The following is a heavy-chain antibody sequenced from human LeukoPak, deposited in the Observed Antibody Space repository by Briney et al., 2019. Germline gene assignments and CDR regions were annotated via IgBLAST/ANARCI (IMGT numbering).Heavy chain of an antibody. J-gene: IGHJ6*02. CDR2: ISGSGGST. CDR3: AKEGGYDTRGYYYGMDV. V-gene: IGHV3-23*01. CDR1: GFTFSSYA. D-gene: IGHD5-12*01. Sequence: GGPLRLSCAASGFTFSSYAMSWVRQAPGKGLEWVSAISGSGGSTYYADSVKGRFTISRDNSKNTLYLQMNSLRAEDTAVYYCAKEGGYDTRGYYYGMDVWGQGTTVTVSS.